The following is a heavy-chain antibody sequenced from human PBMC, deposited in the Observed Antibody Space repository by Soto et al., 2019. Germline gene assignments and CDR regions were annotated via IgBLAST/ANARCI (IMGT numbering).Heavy chain of an antibody. D-gene: IGHD2-2*01. Sequence: GGSLRLSCAASGFTFSTYEFNWVRQASGRGLEWISYISVSGNIIKYAESVKGRFTISRDNADNSLHLHMSNLRVDDTALYFCVRDTMRASAAASLDYWGQGTQVTAPQ. V-gene: IGHV3-48*03. J-gene: IGHJ4*02. CDR1: GFTFSTYE. CDR2: ISVSGNII. CDR3: VRDTMRASAAASLDY.